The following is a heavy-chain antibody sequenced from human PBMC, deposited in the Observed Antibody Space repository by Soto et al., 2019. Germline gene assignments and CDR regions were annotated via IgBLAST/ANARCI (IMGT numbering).Heavy chain of an antibody. CDR1: GYTFTSLD. J-gene: IGHJ4*02. Sequence: ASVKVSGKASGYTFTSLDINWVRQATGQGLEWMGWMNPNSGSTGSAQKFQGRVAMTRDTSINTAYMELGSLRSDDTAVYYCARGRGYSDGIDYWGQGTLVTVSS. V-gene: IGHV1-8*01. D-gene: IGHD2-15*01. CDR3: ARGRGYSDGIDY. CDR2: MNPNSGST.